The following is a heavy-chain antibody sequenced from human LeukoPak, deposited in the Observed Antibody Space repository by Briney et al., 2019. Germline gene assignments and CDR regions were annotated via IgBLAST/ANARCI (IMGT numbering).Heavy chain of an antibody. Sequence: GGSLRLSCAASRFTFSSYSMNWVRQAPGKGLEWISYIDISSSSTYYADSVKGRFTISRDNAKNSLYLQMSSLRAEDTALYYCARGPPLFDPWGQGTLVTVSS. CDR2: IDISSSST. CDR3: ARGPPLFDP. V-gene: IGHV3-48*04. CDR1: RFTFSSYS. J-gene: IGHJ5*02.